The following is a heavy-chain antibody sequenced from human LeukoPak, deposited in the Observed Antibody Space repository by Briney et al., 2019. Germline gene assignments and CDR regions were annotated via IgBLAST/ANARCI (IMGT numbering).Heavy chain of an antibody. CDR2: ISYDGSNK. CDR3: AKDRGYNYGLFDY. D-gene: IGHD5-18*01. J-gene: IGHJ4*02. V-gene: IGHV3-30*04. CDR1: GFTFSNYA. Sequence: PGGSLRLSCAASGFTFSNYAMHWVRQAPGKGLEWVAVISYDGSNKYYADSVKGRFTISRDNSKNTLYLQMNSLRTDDTAVYYCAKDRGYNYGLFDYWGQGILVTVSS.